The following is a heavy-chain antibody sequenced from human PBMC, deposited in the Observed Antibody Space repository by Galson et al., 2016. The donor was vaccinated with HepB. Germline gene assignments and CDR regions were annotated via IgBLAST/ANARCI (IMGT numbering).Heavy chain of an antibody. J-gene: IGHJ4*02. V-gene: IGHV3-7*03. CDR3: VTSQGY. CDR2: INPDGNER. Sequence: SLRLSCAVSGLKFSTYWMTWVHRAPGKGLEWVATINPDGNERAYVDSVKGRFTMSRDNAKDSLHLQMNSLRAEDTGVYYCVTSQGYWGQGTLVTVSS. CDR1: GLKFSTYW.